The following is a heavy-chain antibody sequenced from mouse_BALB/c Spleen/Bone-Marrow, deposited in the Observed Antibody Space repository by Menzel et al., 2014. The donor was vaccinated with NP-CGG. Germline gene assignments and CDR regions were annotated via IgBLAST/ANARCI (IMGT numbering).Heavy chain of an antibody. CDR3: ARSDGYRDMDY. J-gene: IGHJ4*01. CDR1: GYAFSSSW. Sequence: QVQLQQSGPELVKPGVSVKISCKASGYAFSSSWMNWVKQRPGQGLEWIGRIYPGDGDTKYNGKFKGKATLTADKSSSTAYMQLSSLTSVDSAVYFCARSDGYRDMDYWGQGTSVTVSS. D-gene: IGHD2-3*01. V-gene: IGHV1-82*01. CDR2: IYPGDGDT.